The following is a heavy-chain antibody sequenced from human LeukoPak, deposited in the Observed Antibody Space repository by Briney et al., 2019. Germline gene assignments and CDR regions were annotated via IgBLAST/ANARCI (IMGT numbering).Heavy chain of an antibody. J-gene: IGHJ4*02. Sequence: GGSLRLSCAASGFTFSSYSMNWVRQAPGKGLEWVSYISSSSSTIYYADSVKGRFTISRGNAKNSLYLQMNSLRAEDTAVYYCARDRWAYYYDSSGYYYEGFDYWGQGTLVTVSS. CDR1: GFTFSSYS. D-gene: IGHD3-22*01. CDR3: ARDRWAYYYDSSGYYYEGFDY. CDR2: ISSSSSTI. V-gene: IGHV3-48*01.